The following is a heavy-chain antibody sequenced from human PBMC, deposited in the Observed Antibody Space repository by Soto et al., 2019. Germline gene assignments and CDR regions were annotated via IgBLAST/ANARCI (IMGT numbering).Heavy chain of an antibody. V-gene: IGHV4-4*02. CDR2: IYHSGST. CDR1: GGSISSSNW. CDR3: ARISQVVHLLDF. D-gene: IGHD6-13*01. J-gene: IGHJ4*02. Sequence: SETLSLTCAVSGGSISSSNWWSWVRQPPGKGLEWIGEIYHSGSTNYNPSLKSRVTISVDTSKNQFSLKLSSVTAADTAVYYCARISQVVHLLDFWGQGTLVTVS.